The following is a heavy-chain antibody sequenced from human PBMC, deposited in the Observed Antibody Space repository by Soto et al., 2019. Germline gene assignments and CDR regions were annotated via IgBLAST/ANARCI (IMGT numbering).Heavy chain of an antibody. CDR1: GFSLSVYT. J-gene: IGHJ4*02. CDR2: ISSSSSYI. V-gene: IGHV3-21*01. Sequence: GGSLRLSCAASGFSLSVYTMNWVRQAPGKGLEWVSSISSSSSYIYYADSLKGRFTISRDNAKNSVYLQMNSLRAEDTAVYYCARGIAARTPPDNWGQGTLVTVSS. CDR3: ARGIAARTPPDN. D-gene: IGHD6-6*01.